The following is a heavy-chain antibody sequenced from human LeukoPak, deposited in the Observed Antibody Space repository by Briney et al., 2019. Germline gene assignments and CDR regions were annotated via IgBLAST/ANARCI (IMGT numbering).Heavy chain of an antibody. CDR2: ISPSGGST. J-gene: IGHJ3*02. D-gene: IGHD3-16*02. Sequence: GESLKISCKASGYTFTSYYMHWVRQAPGQGLEWMGIISPSGGSTSYAQKFQGRVTMTRDTSTSTVYMELSSLRSEDTAVYYCARDLSENDAFDIWGQGTMVTVSS. CDR1: GYTFTSYY. V-gene: IGHV1-46*01. CDR3: ARDLSENDAFDI.